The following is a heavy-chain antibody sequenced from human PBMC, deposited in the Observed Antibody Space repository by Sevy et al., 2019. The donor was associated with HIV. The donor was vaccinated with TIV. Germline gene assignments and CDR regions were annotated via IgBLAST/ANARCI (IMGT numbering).Heavy chain of an antibody. J-gene: IGHJ5*02. Sequence: ASVKVSCKVSGNTLTELSMHWVRQSPGKGLEWMGSFDPKHGERIYAQKFQGRISMTEDTSTDTAYMELSSLRSEDTAVNDWATSRRYFSGSTLYCAEGLFDPWGQGTLVTVSS. D-gene: IGHD2-15*01. CDR3: ATSRRYFSGSTLYCAEGLFDP. CDR1: GNTLTELS. CDR2: FDPKHGER. V-gene: IGHV1-24*01.